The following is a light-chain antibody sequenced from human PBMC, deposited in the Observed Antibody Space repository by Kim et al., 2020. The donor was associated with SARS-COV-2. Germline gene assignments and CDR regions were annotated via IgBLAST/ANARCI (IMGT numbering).Light chain of an antibody. CDR2: KAS. Sequence: DIQMTQSPSTLPASVGDRVTITCRASQSISSWLAWYQQKPWKAPKLLIYKASNLESGVPSRFSGSGSGTEFTLTISSLQPDDFATDYCQQYNSYPLTFGGGTKVDIK. CDR3: QQYNSYPLT. J-gene: IGKJ4*01. CDR1: QSISSW. V-gene: IGKV1-5*03.